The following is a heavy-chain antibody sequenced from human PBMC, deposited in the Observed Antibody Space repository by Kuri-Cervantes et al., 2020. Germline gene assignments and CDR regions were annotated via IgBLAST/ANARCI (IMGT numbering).Heavy chain of an antibody. CDR2: ISGSGGDI. CDR3: AKSTGGRPG. CDR1: GFTFSAHY. J-gene: IGHJ4*02. V-gene: IGHV3-11*01. D-gene: IGHD1-1*01. Sequence: GGSLRLSCVASGFTFSAHYMSWIRQAPGKGLEWVAYISGSGGDINYADSVKGRFTISRDNAKNSLYLQMNSLRAEDTAVYYCAKSTGGRPGWGQGTLVTVSS.